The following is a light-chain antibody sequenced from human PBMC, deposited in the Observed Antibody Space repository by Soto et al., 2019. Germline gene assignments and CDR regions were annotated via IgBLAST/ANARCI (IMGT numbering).Light chain of an antibody. Sequence: EIVLTQSPATLSLSPGERATLSCRASQSLSSYLAWYQQKPGQPPRLLIYGASNRATGIPARFSGSGSGTDFTLTISSLEPEDFAVYYCQQRSNWSLTFGGXTKVDIK. CDR2: GAS. CDR1: QSLSSY. V-gene: IGKV3-11*01. CDR3: QQRSNWSLT. J-gene: IGKJ4*01.